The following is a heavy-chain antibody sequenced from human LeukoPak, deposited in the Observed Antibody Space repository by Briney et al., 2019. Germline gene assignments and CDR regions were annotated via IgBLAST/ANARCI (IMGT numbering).Heavy chain of an antibody. CDR2: FYSEDCET. CDR1: VYTHTELS. D-gene: IGHD6-13*01. Sequence: SVKDSFKVTVYTHTELSLHWVRQARGKGLEGVGLFYSEDCETIYAQKFQGRVNMTEDTSKDTAYMELSSLRSEDTAVYYCATDRMWYPSRWYYFDYWGQGTLVTVSS. J-gene: IGHJ4*02. CDR3: ATDRMWYPSRWYYFDY. V-gene: IGHV1-24*01.